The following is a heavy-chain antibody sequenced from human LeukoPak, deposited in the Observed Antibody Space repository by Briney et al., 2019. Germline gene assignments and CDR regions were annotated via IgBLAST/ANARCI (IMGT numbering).Heavy chain of an antibody. CDR1: GYTFTGYY. J-gene: IGHJ1*01. CDR2: VNPNSGGT. Sequence: ASVKVSCKASGYTFTGYYMHWVRQAPGQGLEWMGWVNPNSGGTNYAQKFQRRVTMTRDTSISTAYMELSRLRSDDTAVYYCAREDLYYYDSSGSEYFQHWGQGTLVTVSS. V-gene: IGHV1-2*02. CDR3: AREDLYYYDSSGSEYFQH. D-gene: IGHD3-22*01.